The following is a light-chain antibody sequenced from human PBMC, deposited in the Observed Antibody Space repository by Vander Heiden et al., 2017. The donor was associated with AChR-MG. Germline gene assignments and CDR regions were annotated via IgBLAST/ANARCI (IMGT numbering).Light chain of an antibody. CDR3: SSYTSSTTLAV. V-gene: IGLV2-14*03. CDR2: EVT. CDR1: SSDGGGYDF. Sequence: QSALTQPASVSGSPGQSITISCTGASSDGGGYDFVSRYQQHTGQAPNLIITEVTQRTSGVSKRFSGSKSGNTASLTISGLQTEDEADYYCSSYTSSTTLAVFGGGTKLTVL. J-gene: IGLJ3*02.